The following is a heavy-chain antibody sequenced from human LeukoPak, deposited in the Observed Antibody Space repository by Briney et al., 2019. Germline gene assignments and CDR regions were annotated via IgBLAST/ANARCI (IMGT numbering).Heavy chain of an antibody. V-gene: IGHV3-7*01. CDR1: GFSFSNYW. Sequence: GGSLRLSCEASGFSFSNYWMSWVRQAPGKGLEWVANIKQDGSEKYYVDSVKGRFTISRDNAKNSLYLQMNSLRAEDTAVYYCAREPKFNWNHPARGFDYWGQGTLVTVSS. D-gene: IGHD1-14*01. J-gene: IGHJ4*02. CDR3: AREPKFNWNHPARGFDY. CDR2: IKQDGSEK.